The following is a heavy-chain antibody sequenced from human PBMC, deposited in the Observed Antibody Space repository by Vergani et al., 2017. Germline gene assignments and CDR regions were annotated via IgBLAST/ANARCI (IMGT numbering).Heavy chain of an antibody. CDR2: INWNGDNT. Sequence: EVKLVESGGGWVRPGGSLRLSCAGHGFIFDSNGMSWVRHLPGKGLEWVAGINWNGDNTGYADSVKGRFTISRDNAKNSLYLQMNRLRVADTALYYCARESSSGFYDFFDYWSQGSLVTVS. J-gene: IGHJ4*02. CDR3: ARESSSGFYDFFDY. D-gene: IGHD6-19*01. CDR1: GFIFDSNG. V-gene: IGHV3-20*04.